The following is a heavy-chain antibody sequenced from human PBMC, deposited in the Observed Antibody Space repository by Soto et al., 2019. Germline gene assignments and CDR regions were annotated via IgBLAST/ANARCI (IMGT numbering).Heavy chain of an antibody. CDR2: IIPFFGTA. CDR1: GGTFNSYV. D-gene: IGHD3-22*01. J-gene: IGHJ4*02. CDR3: AGTHFDTSGYYPSALEY. V-gene: IGHV1-69*01. Sequence: QVQLVQSGAEVKKPGSLVKVSCKASGGTFNSYVINWVRQAPGQGLEWMGGIIPFFGTAEYAQKFQGRVTITADEAASTAYMELSSLKPGDTAVYYCAGTHFDTSGYYPSALEYWGQGTQVSVSS.